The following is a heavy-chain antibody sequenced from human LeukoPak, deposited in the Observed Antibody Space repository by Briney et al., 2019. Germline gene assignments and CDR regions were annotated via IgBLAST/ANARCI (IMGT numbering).Heavy chain of an antibody. CDR3: AKDHVYGGADD. Sequence: GRSLRPSCAASRVTSTRLAITSVAQAPGKGLEWVGVISGDCITTYYLDTVQGRFTISRDNSKNSLYLLMNSLRSEDTALYYCAKDHVYGGADDWGQGTLVTVSS. J-gene: IGHJ4*02. D-gene: IGHD4-23*01. V-gene: IGHV3-43*02. CDR2: ISGDCITT. CDR1: RVTSTRLA.